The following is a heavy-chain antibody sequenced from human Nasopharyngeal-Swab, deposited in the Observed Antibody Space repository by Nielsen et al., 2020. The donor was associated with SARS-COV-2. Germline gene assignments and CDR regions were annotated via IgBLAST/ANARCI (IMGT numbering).Heavy chain of an antibody. Sequence: VRQMPGKGLEWIGEIYHSGSTNYNPSLKSRVTISVDTSKNQFSLKLSSVTAADTAVYYCARGLPMVRGVIRTSWFDPWGQGTLVTVSS. CDR3: ARGLPMVRGVIRTSWFDP. D-gene: IGHD3-10*01. J-gene: IGHJ5*02. V-gene: IGHV4-34*01. CDR2: IYHSGST.